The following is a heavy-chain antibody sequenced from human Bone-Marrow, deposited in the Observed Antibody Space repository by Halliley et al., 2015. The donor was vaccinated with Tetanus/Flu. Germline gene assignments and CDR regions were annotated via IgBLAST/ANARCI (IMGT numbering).Heavy chain of an antibody. Sequence: TLSLTCAVYGGSFSGYYWHWIRQPPGKGLEWIGEINDSESPNYNPSLKSRVTISVDPSRKQFSLNLGSVNAADTAVYYCARVGRYNWTQDDHWGQGTLVTVSS. CDR3: ARVGRYNWTQDDH. D-gene: IGHD1-20*01. CDR2: INDSESP. CDR1: GGSFSGYY. V-gene: IGHV4-34*01. J-gene: IGHJ4*02.